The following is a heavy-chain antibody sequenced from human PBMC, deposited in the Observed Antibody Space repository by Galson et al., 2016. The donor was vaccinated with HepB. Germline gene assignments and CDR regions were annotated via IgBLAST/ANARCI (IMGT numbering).Heavy chain of an antibody. J-gene: IGHJ6*04. V-gene: IGHV6-1*01. D-gene: IGHD1-20*01. CDR3: ARSGYNWNGAYYFGMDV. CDR2: TYYRSKWYS. CDR1: GDSVSRNGVT. Sequence: CAISGDSVSRNGVTWNWIRLSPSRGLEWLGRTYYRSKWYSDYALSVKSRITINADTSKSQFSLQLNSVTPEDTAVYYCARSGYNWNGAYYFGMDVWGKGTTVTVSS.